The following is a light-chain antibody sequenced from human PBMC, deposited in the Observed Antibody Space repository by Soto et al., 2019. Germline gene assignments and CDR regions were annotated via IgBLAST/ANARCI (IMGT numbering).Light chain of an antibody. CDR2: DVS. V-gene: IGLV2-11*01. CDR1: SSDVGGYNY. J-gene: IGLJ2*01. CDR3: CSYAGSYTLV. Sequence: QSALTQPRSVSGSPGQSVTISCTGTSSDVGGYNYVSWYQQHPGKAPKLMIYDVSKRPSGVPDRFSGSKSGNTASLTISGLQAEEEADYYCCSYAGSYTLVFGGGTQLTV.